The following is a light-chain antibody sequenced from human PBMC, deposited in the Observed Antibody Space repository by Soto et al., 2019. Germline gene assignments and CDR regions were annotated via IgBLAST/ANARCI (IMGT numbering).Light chain of an antibody. J-gene: IGKJ3*01. CDR2: GAS. V-gene: IGKV3-20*01. CDR1: QTVSSTH. CDR3: QHYGSSPLFT. Sequence: ETVLTQSPGTLSLSPGERATLSCRASQTVSSTHLAWYQQKPGQAPRLLIYGASSRATGIPDRFSGSGSGTDLTLTISRLEPEDFAVYYCQHYGSSPLFTFGPGTKVDIK.